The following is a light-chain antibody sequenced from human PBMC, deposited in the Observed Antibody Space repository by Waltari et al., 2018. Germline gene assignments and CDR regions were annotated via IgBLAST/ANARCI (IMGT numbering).Light chain of an antibody. V-gene: IGKV1-5*03. Sequence: DIQMTQSPSTLSASVGDKVTITCRASESINSWLAWYQQTPGKAPKVLIYKASTLESEVPSRFSGSASGTEFTLTISSLQPDDFATYYCLQYNTYPYTFGQGTKLEIK. CDR1: ESINSW. J-gene: IGKJ2*01. CDR2: KAS. CDR3: LQYNTYPYT.